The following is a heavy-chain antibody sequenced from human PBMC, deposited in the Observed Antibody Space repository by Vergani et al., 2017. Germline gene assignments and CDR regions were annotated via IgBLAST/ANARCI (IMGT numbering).Heavy chain of an antibody. Sequence: QLQLQESGPGLVKPSATLYLTCSVSGASIRSRNYYWGWIRQPTGKGLEWIASIYYSGSTYYNPSLKSRVTISVDTSKNQFSLKLSSVTAADTAVYFCARHSTVEWLVRLGWFAPWGQGILVTVSS. J-gene: IGHJ5*02. V-gene: IGHV4-39*01. D-gene: IGHD6-19*01. CDR3: ARHSTVEWLVRLGWFAP. CDR2: IYYSGST. CDR1: GASIRSRNYY.